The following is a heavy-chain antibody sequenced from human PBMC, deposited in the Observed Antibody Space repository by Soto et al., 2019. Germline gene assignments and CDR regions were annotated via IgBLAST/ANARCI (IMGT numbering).Heavy chain of an antibody. CDR2: IRSDGVT. CDR3: TTEGIADERLYYMGMDV. J-gene: IGHJ6*02. V-gene: IGHV3-15*01. CDR1: GLTFINAW. D-gene: IGHD2-8*01. Sequence: EVQLVESGGGLEKPGGSLRLSCAASGLTFINAWMTWVRQAPGKGLEWIGRIRSDGVTDYAAPVKGRFIISRDNSKNTVYLHMNSLQTDDTALYYCTTEGIADERLYYMGMDVWGQGTTVTVSS.